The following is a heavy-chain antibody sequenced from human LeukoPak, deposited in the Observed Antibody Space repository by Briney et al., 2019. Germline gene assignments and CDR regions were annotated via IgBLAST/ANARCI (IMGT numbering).Heavy chain of an antibody. CDR1: GFSFTTYW. CDR2: IYPDDSDT. CDR3: ARLYYSASGYPDY. J-gene: IGHJ4*02. Sequence: HWESPKISCKGSGFSFTTYWIVWVRQMPGKGLEWMGIIYPDDSDTRYSPSFQGQVTISADKSISTDYLQWSSLKASDTAMYYCARLYYSASGYPDYWGQGALLPVFS. V-gene: IGHV5-51*01. D-gene: IGHD3-22*01.